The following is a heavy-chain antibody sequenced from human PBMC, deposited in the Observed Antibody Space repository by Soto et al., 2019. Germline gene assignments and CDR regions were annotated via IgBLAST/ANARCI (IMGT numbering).Heavy chain of an antibody. CDR1: SGSISTYY. CDR3: ARLGYKWNYWVDY. V-gene: IGHV4-59*08. D-gene: IGHD1-7*01. CDR2: IYYSGST. Sequence: PSETLSLTCTVSSGSISTYYWSWIRQPPGKGLEWIGYIYYSGSTNYNPSLKSRVTISVDTSKNQFSLKLSSVTAADTAVYYCARLGYKWNYWVDYWGQGTLVTVSS. J-gene: IGHJ4*02.